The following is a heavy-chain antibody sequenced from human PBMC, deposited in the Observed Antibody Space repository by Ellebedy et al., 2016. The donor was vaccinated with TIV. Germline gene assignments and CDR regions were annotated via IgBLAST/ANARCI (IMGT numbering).Heavy chain of an antibody. CDR2: ISYDGSNK. CDR3: VRDVGGRKWMDV. Sequence: GESLKISXAASGFTFSSYAMHWVRQAPGKGLEWVAVISYDGSNKYYADSVKGRFTISRDNSKNTLYLQMNSLRAEDTAVYYCVRDVGGRKWMDVWGKGTTVTVSS. CDR1: GFTFSSYA. J-gene: IGHJ6*04. V-gene: IGHV3-30-3*01. D-gene: IGHD1-26*01.